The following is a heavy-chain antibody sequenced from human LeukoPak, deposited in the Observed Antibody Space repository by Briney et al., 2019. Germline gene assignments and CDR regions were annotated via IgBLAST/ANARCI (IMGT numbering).Heavy chain of an antibody. V-gene: IGHV3-74*01. CDR3: ARDQAGAFDI. CDR2: IRSDGSST. J-gene: IGHJ3*02. CDR1: GFTFSTYE. D-gene: IGHD3-10*01. Sequence: GGSLRLSCQASGFTFSTYEINWVRQAPGKGLVWVSNIRSDGSSTNYADSVKGRFTISRDNAKNTLYLQMNSLRGEDTAVYYCARDQAGAFDIWGQGTMVTVSS.